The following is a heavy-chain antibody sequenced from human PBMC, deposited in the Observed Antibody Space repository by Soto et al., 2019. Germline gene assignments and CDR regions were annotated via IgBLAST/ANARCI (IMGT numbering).Heavy chain of an antibody. CDR1: GGSISSSSYY. CDR2: IYYSGST. J-gene: IGHJ4*02. Sequence: SETLSLTCTVSGGSISSSSYYWGWIRQPPGKGLEWIGSIYYSGSTYSNPSLKSRVTISVDTSKNQFSLKLSSVTAADTAVYYCARQVLKLWLGYFDYWGQGTLVTVSS. CDR3: ARQVLKLWLGYFDY. V-gene: IGHV4-39*01. D-gene: IGHD5-18*01.